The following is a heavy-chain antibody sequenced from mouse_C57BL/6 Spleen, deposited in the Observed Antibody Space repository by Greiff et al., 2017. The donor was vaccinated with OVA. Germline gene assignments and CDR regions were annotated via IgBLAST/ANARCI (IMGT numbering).Heavy chain of an antibody. V-gene: IGHV1-82*01. D-gene: IGHD2-4*01. CDR2: IYPGDGDT. Sequence: QVQLQQSGPELVKPGASVKISCKASGYAFSSSWMNWVKQRPGKGLEWIGRIYPGDGDTNYNGKFKGKATLTADKSSSTAYMQLSSLTSEDSAVDFCARGELYDYDGYFDYWGQGTTLTVSS. CDR3: ARGELYDYDGYFDY. CDR1: GYAFSSSW. J-gene: IGHJ2*01.